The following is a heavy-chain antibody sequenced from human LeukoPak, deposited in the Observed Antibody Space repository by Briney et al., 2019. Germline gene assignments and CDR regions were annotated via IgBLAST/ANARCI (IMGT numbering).Heavy chain of an antibody. CDR1: GGSFSGYY. V-gene: IGHV4-34*01. D-gene: IGHD4-17*01. CDR3: ARAPLRGDYCDY. J-gene: IGHJ4*02. CDR2: INHSGST. Sequence: SETLSLTCAVSGGSFSGYYWSWIRQPPGKGLEWIGEINHSGSTNYNPSLKSRVTISVDTSKNQFSLKLSSVTAADTAVYYCARAPLRGDYCDYWGQGTLVTVSS.